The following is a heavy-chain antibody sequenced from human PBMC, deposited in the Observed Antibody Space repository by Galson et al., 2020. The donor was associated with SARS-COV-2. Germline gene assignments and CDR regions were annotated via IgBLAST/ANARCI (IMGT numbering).Heavy chain of an antibody. CDR3: ARGYSDFWSGSPQPNLDN. CDR2: ISSSNTYI. J-gene: IGHJ4*02. Sequence: NSGGSLRLSCAASGFTFNSYSMDWVRQAPGKGLEWVSSISSSNTYIYYADSVRGRFTISRDNAKNSLYLQMNSLRAEDTAIYYCARGYSDFWSGSPQPNLDNWGQGTLVTVSS. CDR1: GFTFNSYS. D-gene: IGHD3-3*01. V-gene: IGHV3-21*01.